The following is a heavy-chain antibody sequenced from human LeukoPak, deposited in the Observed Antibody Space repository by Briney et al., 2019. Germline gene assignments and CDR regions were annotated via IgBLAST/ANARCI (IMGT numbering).Heavy chain of an antibody. CDR1: GYTFTGYY. J-gene: IGHJ5*02. CDR3: ARDAAHCGSVLWFDP. V-gene: IGHV1-2*02. CDR2: INPNSGGT. Sequence: ASVKVSCKASGYTFTGYYMHWVRQAPGQGLEWMGWINPNSGGTNYAQKFQGRVTMTRDTSISTAYMELSRLRSDDTAVYYCARDAAHCGSVLWFDPWGQGTLVTVSS. D-gene: IGHD3-10*01.